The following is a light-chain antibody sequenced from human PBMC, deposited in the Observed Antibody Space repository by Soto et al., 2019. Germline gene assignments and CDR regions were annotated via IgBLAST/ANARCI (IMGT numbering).Light chain of an antibody. CDR3: ATWDGSLAGEV. CDR1: SSNIGNNY. V-gene: IGLV1-51*01. J-gene: IGLJ2*01. CDR2: DNN. Sequence: QSVLTQSPSVSAAPGQQVTISCSGSSSNIGNNYVSWYQQLPGTAPKLLIYDNNKRPSGIPDRFSGSKSGTSGTLDITGLQTGDEADYYCATWDGSLAGEVFGGGTQLTVL.